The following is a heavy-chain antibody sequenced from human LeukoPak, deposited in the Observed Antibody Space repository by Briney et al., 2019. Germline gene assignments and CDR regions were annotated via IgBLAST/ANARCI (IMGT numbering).Heavy chain of an antibody. V-gene: IGHV3-21*01. CDR2: ISSSSSYI. CDR3: AREYSSSTDFDY. J-gene: IGHJ4*02. Sequence: GGSLRLSCAASGFTFSSYSMNWVRQAPGKGLEWVASISSSSSYIYYADSVKGRFTISRDNAKNSLYLQMNSLRAEDTAVYYCAREYSSSTDFDYWGQGTLVTVSS. D-gene: IGHD6-6*01. CDR1: GFTFSSYS.